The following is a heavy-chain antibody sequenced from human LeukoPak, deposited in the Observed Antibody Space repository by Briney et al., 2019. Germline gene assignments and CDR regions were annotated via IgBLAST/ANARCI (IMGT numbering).Heavy chain of an antibody. CDR1: GGSISTSSYY. V-gene: IGHV4-39*07. Sequence: SETLSLTCTVSGGSISTSSYYWGWIRQPPGKGLEWIGSIYYSGSTYYNPSLKSRVTISVDTSKNQFSLKLSSVTAADTAVYYCARAGYSSSWYENWFDPWGQGTLVTVSS. D-gene: IGHD6-13*01. J-gene: IGHJ5*02. CDR3: ARAGYSSSWYENWFDP. CDR2: IYYSGST.